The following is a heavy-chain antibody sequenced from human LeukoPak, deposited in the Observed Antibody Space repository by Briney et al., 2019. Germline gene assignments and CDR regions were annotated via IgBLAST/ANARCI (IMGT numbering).Heavy chain of an antibody. V-gene: IGHV3-30-3*01. CDR3: ARHPPYGDLGY. CDR1: GFTFSSYA. Sequence: GGSLRLSCAASGFTFSSYAMHWVRQAPGKGLEWVAVISYDGSNKYYADSVKGRFTISRDNSKNTLYLQMNSLRAEDTAVYYCARHPPYGDLGYWGQGILVSVSS. J-gene: IGHJ4*02. CDR2: ISYDGSNK. D-gene: IGHD4-17*01.